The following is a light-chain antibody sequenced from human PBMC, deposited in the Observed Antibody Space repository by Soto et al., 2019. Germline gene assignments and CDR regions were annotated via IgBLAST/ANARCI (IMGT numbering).Light chain of an antibody. CDR3: QEADGFPWR. V-gene: IGKV3-15*01. CDR1: QSVSSN. CDR2: GAS. J-gene: IGKJ1*01. Sequence: EIVMTQSPATLSVSPGERATLSCRASQSVSSNLAWYQQKPGQAPRLLIYGASTRVTGIPARFSGSGSGTEFTLTISSLQSEDFATYFCQEADGFPWRFGHGTRVEMK.